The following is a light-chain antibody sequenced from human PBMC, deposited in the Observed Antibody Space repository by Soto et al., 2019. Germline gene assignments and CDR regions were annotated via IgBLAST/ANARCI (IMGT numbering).Light chain of an antibody. Sequence: QSVLTQPPSVSAAPGQKVTISCSGSSSNIETNPVSWYRHLPGTVPKLLIHNDDKRPSGIPDRFSGSKSGTSATLGITGLQTGDEADYYCGTWDASLSAWVFGGGTKVTVL. CDR1: SSNIETNP. CDR2: NDD. V-gene: IGLV1-51*01. CDR3: GTWDASLSAWV. J-gene: IGLJ2*01.